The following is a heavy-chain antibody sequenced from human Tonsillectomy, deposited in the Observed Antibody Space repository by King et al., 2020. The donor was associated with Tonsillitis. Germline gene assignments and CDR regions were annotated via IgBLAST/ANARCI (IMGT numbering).Heavy chain of an antibody. Sequence: QLVQSGVEVKKPGASVKVSCKASGYTFTSYGISWVRQAPGQGLEWMGWISAYNGNTDYVQKLQGRVTMTTDTSTNTAYMELRSLRSDDTAVYYCARVDDSGGYSSVVFDHWGQGTPVTVSP. V-gene: IGHV1-18*01. J-gene: IGHJ4*02. CDR2: ISAYNGNT. CDR3: ARVDDSGGYSSVVFDH. CDR1: GYTFTSYG. D-gene: IGHD3-22*01.